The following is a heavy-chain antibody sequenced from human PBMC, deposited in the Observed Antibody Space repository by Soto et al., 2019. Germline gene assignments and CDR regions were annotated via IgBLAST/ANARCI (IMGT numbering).Heavy chain of an antibody. D-gene: IGHD3-22*01. CDR2: ISASSTYI. CDR3: VPFYFDSIDF. CDR1: GFTFNWYT. V-gene: IGHV3-21*01. J-gene: IGHJ4*02. Sequence: AGGSLRLSCAGSGFTFNWYTMNWVRQAPGKGLEWVSSISASSTYIYYADSVKGRFAISRDNAKKSLYLQMKSLRAEDTAVYYCVPFYFDSIDFWGQGSLVTVSS.